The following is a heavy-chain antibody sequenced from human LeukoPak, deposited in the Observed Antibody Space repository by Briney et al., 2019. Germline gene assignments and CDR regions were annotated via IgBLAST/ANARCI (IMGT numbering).Heavy chain of an antibody. V-gene: IGHV3-30*03. D-gene: IGHD5-12*01. J-gene: IGHJ4*02. Sequence: SGGSLRLSCAASGFTFRIYNMHWVRQAPGKGLEWVAVITYDGSNKYYSDSVRGRFTISRDNSKNTLYLQMNSLRAEDTAVYYCASNSGYEKGYWGQGTLATVSS. CDR3: ASNSGYEKGY. CDR2: ITYDGSNK. CDR1: GFTFRIYN.